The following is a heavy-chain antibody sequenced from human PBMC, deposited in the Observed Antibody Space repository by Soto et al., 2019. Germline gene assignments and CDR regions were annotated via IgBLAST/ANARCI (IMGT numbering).Heavy chain of an antibody. J-gene: IGHJ5*02. CDR3: AREVSPNSRGWYTVLVRWFDP. CDR2: ISYSGNT. Sequence: TLSLTCTVSGGSINSGDYYWSWVRQVPGKGLEWIGFISYSGNTHYNPSLESRVTISKDTSKNQFSLRLNSMTAADSAVYYCAREVSPNSRGWYTVLVRWFDPWGQGTLVTVSS. CDR1: GGSINSGDYY. V-gene: IGHV4-31*03. D-gene: IGHD6-19*01.